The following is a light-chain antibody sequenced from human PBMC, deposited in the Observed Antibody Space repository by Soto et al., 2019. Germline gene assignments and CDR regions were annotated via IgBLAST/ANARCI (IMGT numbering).Light chain of an antibody. CDR3: QQYGRSPYT. V-gene: IGKV3-20*01. CDR2: GAS. CDR1: QSVISSY. J-gene: IGKJ2*01. Sequence: EIVLTQSPGALSLSPGERATLSCRASQSVISSYLAWYQQKPGQAPRLLIYGASSRATGIPDRFSGSGAGTDFTLTISILEPEDVALYYWQQYGRSPYTFGQGTKLEIK.